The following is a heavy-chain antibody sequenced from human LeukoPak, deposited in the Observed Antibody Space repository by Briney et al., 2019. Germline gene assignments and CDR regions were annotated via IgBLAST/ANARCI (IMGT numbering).Heavy chain of an antibody. V-gene: IGHV3-21*01. CDR1: GFTFSSNT. Sequence: KPGGSLRLSCAAPGFTFSSNTMNWVRQAPGKGLEWVSSISSSSSYIYHADSVKGRFTISRDNAKKSLYLQMNSLRAEDTAVYYCARGLIGVVVTSRKYFDLWGRGTLVTVSS. CDR2: ISSSSSYI. CDR3: ARGLIGVVVTSRKYFDL. D-gene: IGHD2-21*02. J-gene: IGHJ2*01.